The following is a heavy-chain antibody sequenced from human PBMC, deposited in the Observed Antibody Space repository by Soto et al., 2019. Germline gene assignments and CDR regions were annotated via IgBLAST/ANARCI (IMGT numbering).Heavy chain of an antibody. CDR3: ARPPSPSGWFDP. Sequence: GESLKISCNGSGYSFTSYCIGLVLRMPGKGLEWMGIIYPGDSDTRYSPSFQGQVTISADKSISTAYLQWSSLKASDTAMYYCARPPSPSGWFDPWGQGTLVTVSS. CDR1: GYSFTSYC. CDR2: IYPGDSDT. D-gene: IGHD7-27*01. V-gene: IGHV5-51*01. J-gene: IGHJ5*02.